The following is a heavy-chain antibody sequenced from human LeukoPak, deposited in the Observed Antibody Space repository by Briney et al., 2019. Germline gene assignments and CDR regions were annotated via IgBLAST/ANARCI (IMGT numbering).Heavy chain of an antibody. Sequence: PSETLSLTCIVSGGSISSSSYYWGWIRQPPGKGLEWIGCIYYSVGTSYHPSLKSRVTISVDTSKNQCYLKLSSVTAAITAVYYCARHPPIFYDSCGYYSPSALDYWGQGTLVTVSS. V-gene: IGHV4-39*01. J-gene: IGHJ4*02. D-gene: IGHD3-22*01. CDR1: GGSISSSSYY. CDR2: IYYSVGT. CDR3: ARHPPIFYDSCGYYSPSALDY.